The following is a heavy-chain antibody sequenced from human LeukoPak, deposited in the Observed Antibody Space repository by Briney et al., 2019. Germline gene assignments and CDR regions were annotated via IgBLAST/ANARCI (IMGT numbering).Heavy chain of an antibody. V-gene: IGHV4-4*07. CDR1: GGSISSYY. CDR3: ARADVWFGELYWFDP. J-gene: IGHJ5*02. CDR2: IYTSGST. D-gene: IGHD3-10*01. Sequence: SETLSLTCTVSGGSISSYYWSWIRQPAGKGLEWIGRIYTSGSTNYNPSLKSRVTMSVDTSKNQFSLKLSSVTAADTAVYYCARADVWFGELYWFDPWGQGTLVTVSS.